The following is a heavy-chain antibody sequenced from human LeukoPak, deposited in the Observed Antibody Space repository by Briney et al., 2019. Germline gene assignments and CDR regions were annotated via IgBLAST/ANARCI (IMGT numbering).Heavy chain of an antibody. V-gene: IGHV1-2*06. Sequence: ASVKVSCKASGYTFTGYYMHWVRQAPGQGLEWMGRINPNSGGTNYAQKFQGRVTMTRDTSISTAYMELSRLRSNDTAVYYCAREGLRSNWFDPWGQGTLVTVSS. CDR1: GYTFTGYY. J-gene: IGHJ5*02. CDR2: INPNSGGT. D-gene: IGHD5-12*01. CDR3: AREGLRSNWFDP.